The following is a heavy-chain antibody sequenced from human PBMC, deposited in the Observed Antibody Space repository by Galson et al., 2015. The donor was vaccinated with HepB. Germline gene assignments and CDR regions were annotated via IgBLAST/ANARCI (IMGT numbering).Heavy chain of an antibody. CDR2: INTNTGNP. Sequence: SVKVSCKASGYTFTSYAMNWVRQAPGQGLEWMGWINTNTGNPTYAQGFTGRFVFSLDTSVSTAYLQICSLKAEDTAVYYCARDLAYNWNHGWFDPWGQGTLVTVSS. CDR3: ARDLAYNWNHGWFDP. J-gene: IGHJ5*02. D-gene: IGHD1-14*01. V-gene: IGHV7-4-1*01. CDR1: GYTFTSYA.